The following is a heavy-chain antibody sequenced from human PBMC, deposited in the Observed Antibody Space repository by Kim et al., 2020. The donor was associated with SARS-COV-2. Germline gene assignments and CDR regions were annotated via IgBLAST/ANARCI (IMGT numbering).Heavy chain of an antibody. J-gene: IGHJ4*02. CDR1: GGSFSGYY. CDR3: ARGSRRGAYSNYSPHFDY. CDR2: INHSGST. Sequence: SETLSLTCAVYGGSFSGYYWSWIRQPPGKGLEWIGEINHSGSTNYNPSLKSRVTISVDTSKNQFSLKLSSVTAADTAVYYCARGSRRGAYSNYSPHFDYWGQGTLVTVSS. V-gene: IGHV4-34*01. D-gene: IGHD4-4*01.